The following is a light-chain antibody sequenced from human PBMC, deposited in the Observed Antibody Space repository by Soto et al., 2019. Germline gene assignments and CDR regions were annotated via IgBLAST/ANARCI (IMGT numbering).Light chain of an antibody. J-gene: IGLJ1*01. V-gene: IGLV2-14*01. CDR1: SSDVGGYNY. Sequence: QSALTQPASVSGSPGQSITISCTGTSSDVGGYNYVSWYQQPPGKAPKLMIYDVSSRPSGVSDRFSGSKSGNTASLTISGLQDEDESDYYFCSYTISSTYVFGTGTQLTVL. CDR3: CSYTISSTYV. CDR2: DVS.